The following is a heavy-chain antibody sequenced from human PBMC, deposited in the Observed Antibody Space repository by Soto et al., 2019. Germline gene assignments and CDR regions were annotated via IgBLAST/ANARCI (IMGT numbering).Heavy chain of an antibody. J-gene: IGHJ3*02. V-gene: IGHV3-53*01. CDR3: ARDKTSYYDVSGIFDI. CDR1: GFNVSSNY. CDR2: FYSGGRT. Sequence: GGCLRLSCAASGFNVSSNYMTWVRQAPGKGLEWVSVFYSGGRTYYADSVKGRFTISRDNSKNTLYLQMNSLRAEDTAVYYCARDKTSYYDVSGIFDIWGQGTMVTVSS. D-gene: IGHD3-22*01.